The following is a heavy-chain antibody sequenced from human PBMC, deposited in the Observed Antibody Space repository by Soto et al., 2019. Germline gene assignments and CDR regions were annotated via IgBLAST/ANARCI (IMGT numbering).Heavy chain of an antibody. J-gene: IGHJ4*02. D-gene: IGHD4-17*01. CDR3: AKDGEDYGDYLEYYFDY. Sequence: QVQLVESGGGVVQPGRSLRLSCAASGFTFSSYGMHWVRQAPGKGLEWVAVISYDGSNKYYADSVKGRFTISRDNSKNTLYLQMNSLRAQDTAVYYCAKDGEDYGDYLEYYFDYWGQGTLVTVSS. CDR2: ISYDGSNK. CDR1: GFTFSSYG. V-gene: IGHV3-30*18.